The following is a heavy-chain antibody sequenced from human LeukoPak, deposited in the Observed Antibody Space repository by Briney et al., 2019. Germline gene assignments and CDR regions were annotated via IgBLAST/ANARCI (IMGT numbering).Heavy chain of an antibody. Sequence: GGSLRLSCIASGFTVSSNYMSWVRQAPGKGLEWVSVIYSDGSTFYADSVKGRFTISRDNSKNTLCLQMNTLRAEDTAVYYCARALLAYYYGMDVWGQGTTVTVSS. CDR2: IYSDGST. D-gene: IGHD2/OR15-2a*01. J-gene: IGHJ6*02. V-gene: IGHV3-66*01. CDR1: GFTVSSNY. CDR3: ARALLAYYYGMDV.